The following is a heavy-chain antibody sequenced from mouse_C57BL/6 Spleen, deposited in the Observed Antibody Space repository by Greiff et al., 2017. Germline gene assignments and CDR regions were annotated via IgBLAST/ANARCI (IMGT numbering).Heavy chain of an antibody. D-gene: IGHD1-1*01. CDR3: DRRENYGFDY. Sequence: QVQLKQPGAELVMPGASVKLSCKASGYTFTSYWMHWVKQRPGQGLEWIGEIDPSDSYTNYNQKFKGKSTLTVDKSSSTAYMQSSSLTSEDSAVYYCDRRENYGFDYWGQGTTLTVSA. V-gene: IGHV1-69*01. J-gene: IGHJ2*01. CDR1: GYTFTSYW. CDR2: IDPSDSYT.